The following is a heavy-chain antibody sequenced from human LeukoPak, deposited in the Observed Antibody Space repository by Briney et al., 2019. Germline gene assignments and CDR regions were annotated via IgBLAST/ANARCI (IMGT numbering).Heavy chain of an antibody. CDR2: IGRASENT. CDR1: GFTLGTYL. CDR3: AKISGGSGWYFDL. D-gene: IGHD4-23*01. V-gene: IGHV3-23*01. Sequence: GGSLRLSCVASGFTLGTYLMIWVRQGPGKRLEWVAAIGRASENTYYADSVKGRCTISRDDPQNTVSLQMNSLRAEDTAVYYCAKISGGSGWYFDLWGLGTLVTVSS. J-gene: IGHJ2*01.